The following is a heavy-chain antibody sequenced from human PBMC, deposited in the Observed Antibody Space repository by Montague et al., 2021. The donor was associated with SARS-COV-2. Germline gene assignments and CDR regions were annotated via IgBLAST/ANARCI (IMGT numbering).Heavy chain of an antibody. J-gene: IGHJ3*02. CDR1: GESFTDFF. V-gene: IGHV4-34*01. CDR2: ICHNGGT. Sequence: SETLSLTCAVYGESFTDFFWNWIRQTPEKGLEWIGEICHNGGTHYNPSLKSRVTISVDTSKNQVSLKLSSVTAADTAVYYCARGQRFFDWPYDAFDIWAQGTMVIVSS. D-gene: IGHD3-9*01. CDR3: ARGQRFFDWPYDAFDI.